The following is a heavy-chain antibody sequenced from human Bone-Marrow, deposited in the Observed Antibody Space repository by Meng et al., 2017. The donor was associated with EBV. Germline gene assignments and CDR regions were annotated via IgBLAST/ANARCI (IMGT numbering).Heavy chain of an antibody. J-gene: IGHJ4*02. D-gene: IGHD2-15*01. CDR3: ARLRRDCSGGSCYTPFDY. V-gene: IGHV1-18*01. CDR1: GYTFTSYG. Sequence: QVQLVQSGAEVKKPGASVKVCCKAAGYTFTSYGISWVRQAPGQGLEWMGWISAYNGNTNYAQKLQGRVTMTTDTSTSTAYMELRSLRSDDTAVYYCARLRRDCSGGSCYTPFDYWGQGTLVTVAS. CDR2: ISAYNGNT.